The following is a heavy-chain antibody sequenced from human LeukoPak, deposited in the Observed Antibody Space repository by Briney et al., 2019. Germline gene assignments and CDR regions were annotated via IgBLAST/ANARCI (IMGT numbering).Heavy chain of an antibody. Sequence: ASVKVSCKASGYTFTSYGISWVRQAPGQGLEWMGWISAYNGNTNYAQKLQGRVTMTTDTSTSTAYMELRSLRSDDTAVYYCARAGAPLVVPAANFDYWGPGTLVTVSS. CDR1: GYTFTSYG. CDR3: ARAGAPLVVPAANFDY. J-gene: IGHJ4*02. V-gene: IGHV1-18*04. CDR2: ISAYNGNT. D-gene: IGHD2-2*01.